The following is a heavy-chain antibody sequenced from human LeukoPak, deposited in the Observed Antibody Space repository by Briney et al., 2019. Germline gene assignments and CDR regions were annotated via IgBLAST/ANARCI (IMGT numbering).Heavy chain of an antibody. J-gene: IGHJ4*02. Sequence: GGSLRLSCAASGFTFSSYGMHWVRQAPGKGLEWVAVISYDGSNKYYVDSVKGRFTISRDNSKNTLYLRMNSLRVEDTAVYYCANSEGIAVAGFDYWGQGTLVTVSS. D-gene: IGHD6-19*01. CDR2: ISYDGSNK. V-gene: IGHV3-30*18. CDR1: GFTFSSYG. CDR3: ANSEGIAVAGFDY.